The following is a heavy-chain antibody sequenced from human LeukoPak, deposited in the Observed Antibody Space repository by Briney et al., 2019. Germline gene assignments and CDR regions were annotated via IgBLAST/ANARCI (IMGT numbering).Heavy chain of an antibody. J-gene: IGHJ4*02. V-gene: IGHV3-23*01. D-gene: IGHD2-15*01. CDR3: AKGRGYCSGGSCYSDY. Sequence: GGSLRLSCSASGFTFSSYAMTWVRQAPGKGLEWVSTVSSGDSSSYYADSVKGRFTISRDNSKNTLYLQMNSLRAEDTAVYYCAKGRGYCSGGSCYSDYWGQGTLVTVSS. CDR1: GFTFSSYA. CDR2: VSSGDSSS.